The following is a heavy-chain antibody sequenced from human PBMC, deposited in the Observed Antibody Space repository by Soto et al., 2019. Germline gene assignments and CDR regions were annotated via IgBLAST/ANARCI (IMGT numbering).Heavy chain of an antibody. CDR1: GFSFSKYA. CDR2: ITYDATNE. Sequence: GGSLRLSCAASGFSFSKYAMHWVRQAPGKGLEWVAAITYDATNEYYADSVKGRFTISRDNSNNTLSLHMSSLRLADTAVYYCARKAVPDFWGQGTLVTVSS. D-gene: IGHD6-19*01. CDR3: ARKAVPDF. J-gene: IGHJ4*02. V-gene: IGHV3-30-3*01.